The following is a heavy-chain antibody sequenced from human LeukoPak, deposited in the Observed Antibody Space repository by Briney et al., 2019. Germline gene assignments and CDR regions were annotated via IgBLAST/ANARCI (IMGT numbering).Heavy chain of an antibody. CDR2: IYSSGST. CDR1: GGSISGTY. Sequence: SETLSLTCTVSGGSISGTYCSWIRQPAGKGLEWIGRIYSSGSTNYNPSLKSRVTMSVDTSKNQFSLKLTSLTAADTAVYYCARDIVAFGLREVPPLFDPWGQGTLVIVSS. J-gene: IGHJ5*02. D-gene: IGHD2-2*01. CDR3: ARDIVAFGLREVPPLFDP. V-gene: IGHV4-4*07.